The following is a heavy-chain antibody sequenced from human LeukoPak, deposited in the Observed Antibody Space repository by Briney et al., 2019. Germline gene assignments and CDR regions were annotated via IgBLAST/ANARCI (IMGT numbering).Heavy chain of an antibody. CDR3: AREGSGRTFNFDY. J-gene: IGHJ4*02. D-gene: IGHD3-10*01. Sequence: QTGGPLRLSCAVSGFTLSNYAMSWVRQAPGKGLQWVSALSAGGGGAFYADSVKDRFTISRDNSKNTLFLQMNNLRAEDTAVYYCAREGSGRTFNFDYWGQGTLVTVSS. CDR1: GFTLSNYA. CDR2: LSAGGGGA. V-gene: IGHV3-23*01.